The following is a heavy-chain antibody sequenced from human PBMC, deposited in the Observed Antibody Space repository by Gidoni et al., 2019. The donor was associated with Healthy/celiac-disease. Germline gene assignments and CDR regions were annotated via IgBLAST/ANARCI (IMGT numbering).Heavy chain of an antibody. CDR3: AKDLGIVGAPGAFDI. V-gene: IGHV3-23*01. D-gene: IGHD1-26*01. Sequence: EVQLLESGGGLVQPGGSLRLACAASGFTFSSYAMSWVRQAPGKGLEWVSAISGSGGSKYDADSVKGRFTISRDNSKNTLYLQMNSLRAEDTAVYYCAKDLGIVGAPGAFDIWGQGTMVTVSS. J-gene: IGHJ3*02. CDR1: GFTFSSYA. CDR2: ISGSGGSK.